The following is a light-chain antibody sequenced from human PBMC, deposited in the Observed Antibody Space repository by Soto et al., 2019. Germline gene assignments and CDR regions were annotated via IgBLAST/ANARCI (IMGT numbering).Light chain of an antibody. CDR1: SRDVGGYNY. CDR2: EVS. J-gene: IGLJ2*01. V-gene: IGLV2-8*01. Sequence: QSALTQPPSASGSPGQSVTISCTGTSRDVGGYNYVSWYQQHPGKAPKLMIYEVSKRPSGVPDRFSGSKSGNTASLTVSWLQAEDEADYYCSSYAGSNKVFGGGTKLTVL. CDR3: SSYAGSNKV.